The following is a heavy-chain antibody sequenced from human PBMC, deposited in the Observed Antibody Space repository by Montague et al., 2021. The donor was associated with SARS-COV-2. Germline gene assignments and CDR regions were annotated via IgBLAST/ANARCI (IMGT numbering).Heavy chain of an antibody. V-gene: IGHV4-39*01. CDR3: ARALAAAGTNSFDY. CDR1: GGSISSSSYF. CDR2: IDYSGST. J-gene: IGHJ4*02. Sequence: SETLSLTCTVSGGSISSSSYFWGWIRQPPGKGLEWIGSIDYSGSTYYNPSLKSRVTISVDTSKYQFSLKLSSVTAADTAVYYCARALAAAGTNSFDYWGQGTLVTVSS. D-gene: IGHD6-13*01.